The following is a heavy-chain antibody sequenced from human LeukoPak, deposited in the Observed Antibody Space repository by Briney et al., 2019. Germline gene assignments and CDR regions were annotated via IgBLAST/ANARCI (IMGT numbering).Heavy chain of an antibody. D-gene: IGHD7-27*01. CDR1: GFTLSNYW. CDR3: ARVIANWGYPDY. CDR2: IKQDGSDK. V-gene: IGHV3-7*04. Sequence: PGGSLRLSCAASGFTLSNYWMSWVRQAPGRGLEWVANIKQDGSDKYYVGSVRGRFTISRDNAENSLYLQMSSLRAEDTAVYYCARVIANWGYPDYWGQGTLVTVSS. J-gene: IGHJ4*02.